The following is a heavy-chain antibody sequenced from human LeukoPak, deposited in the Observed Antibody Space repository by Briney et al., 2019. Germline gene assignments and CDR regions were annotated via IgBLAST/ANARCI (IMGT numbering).Heavy chain of an antibody. Sequence: ASVKVSCKASGYTFNGYYMHWVRQAPGQGLEWMGWINPNSGGTNYAQKFQGRVTMTRDTSISTAYMELSRLRSDDTAVYYCARAHDYINYYYYYMDVWGKGTTVTVSS. CDR3: ARAHDYINYYYYYMDV. D-gene: IGHD4/OR15-4a*01. CDR2: INPNSGGT. CDR1: GYTFNGYY. V-gene: IGHV1-2*02. J-gene: IGHJ6*03.